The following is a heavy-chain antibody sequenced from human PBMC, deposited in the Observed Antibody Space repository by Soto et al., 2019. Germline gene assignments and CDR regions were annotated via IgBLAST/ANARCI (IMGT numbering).Heavy chain of an antibody. D-gene: IGHD3-22*01. J-gene: IGHJ4*02. Sequence: SETLSLTCTVSGGSISSINNHFSNHYCSWIRLSPGKGLEWIGYISNIGFTRYNPSLKSRVSISVDTSKNQFSLKLTSVTAADTAVYFCARAEYHSHSSGFFPTKFDYWGQGIQVTVSS. CDR1: GGSISSINNHFSNHY. CDR2: ISNIGFT. CDR3: ARAEYHSHSSGFFPTKFDY. V-gene: IGHV4-59*08.